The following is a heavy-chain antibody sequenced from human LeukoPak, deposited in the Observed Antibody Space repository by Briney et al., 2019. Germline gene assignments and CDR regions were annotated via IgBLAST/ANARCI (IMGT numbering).Heavy chain of an antibody. Sequence: SETLSLTCTVSGGSISSSNYYWGWIRQPPGKGLEWIGSIYYSGSTYYNPSLKSRVTISVDTSKNQFSLKLSSVTAADTAVYYCARHSSSTSCYLLPWGQGTLVTVSS. V-gene: IGHV4-39*01. CDR1: GGSISSSNYY. J-gene: IGHJ5*02. CDR3: ARHSSSTSCYLLP. D-gene: IGHD2-2*01. CDR2: IYYSGST.